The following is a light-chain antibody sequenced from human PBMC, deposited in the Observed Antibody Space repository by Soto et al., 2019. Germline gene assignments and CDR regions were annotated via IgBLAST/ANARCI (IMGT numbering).Light chain of an antibody. CDR2: GAS. J-gene: IGKJ4*01. V-gene: IGKV3-15*01. Sequence: EIVMTQSPTTLSVSLGERATLSCRASQSVSNNLAWYQQKPGQAPRLLIYGASTRATGIPARFTGSGSGTEFTFTISSLQSEDFAVYYCQQYSNWPPLTFGGGTKVESK. CDR1: QSVSNN. CDR3: QQYSNWPPLT.